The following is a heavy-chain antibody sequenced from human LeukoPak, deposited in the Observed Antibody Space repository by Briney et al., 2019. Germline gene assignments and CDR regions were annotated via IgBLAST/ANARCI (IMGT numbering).Heavy chain of an antibody. V-gene: IGHV4-38-2*02. CDR2: IYHSGST. J-gene: IGHJ6*03. CDR1: GYSISSGYY. CDR3: ARSDYYYYYMDV. Sequence: PSETLSLTCTVSGYSISSGYYWAWIRQPPGKGLEWIGSIYHSGSTYYNPSLKSRVTISVDTSKNQFSLKLSSVTAADTAVYYYARSDYYYYYMDVWGKGTTVTVSS.